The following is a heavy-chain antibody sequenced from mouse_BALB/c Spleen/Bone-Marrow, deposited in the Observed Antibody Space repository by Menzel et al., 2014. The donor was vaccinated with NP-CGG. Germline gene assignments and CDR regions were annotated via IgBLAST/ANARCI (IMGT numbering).Heavy chain of an antibody. J-gene: IGHJ1*01. CDR1: GYTFTDYW. V-gene: IGHV1-7*01. D-gene: IGHD1-1*01. CDR2: INPSSGYT. CDR3: ARRYGSLWYFDV. Sequence: QVQLQQSGAELAKPGASVKMSCKASGYTFTDYWMHWVEQRPGQGLEWIGYINPSSGYTEYNQKFKDKATLTADKSSSTAYMQLNILTSEDSAVYYCARRYGSLWYFDVWGAGTTVTVSS.